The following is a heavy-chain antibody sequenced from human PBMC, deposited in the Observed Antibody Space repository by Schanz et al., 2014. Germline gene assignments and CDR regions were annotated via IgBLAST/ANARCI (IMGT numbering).Heavy chain of an antibody. CDR1: GDSINTGGYF. Sequence: QLQLQGSGPGLLKPSDTMSLTCTVSGDSINTGGYFWTWIRQHPGKGLEWIGHIDYRGNPYYNESLKSRLTISLHASENQFSLQLTSVTAADTAVYYCARVRPGFAIDPWGQGTLVTVSS. V-gene: IGHV4-31*03. CDR2: IDYRGNP. CDR3: ARVRPGFAIDP. J-gene: IGHJ5*02. D-gene: IGHD6-25*01.